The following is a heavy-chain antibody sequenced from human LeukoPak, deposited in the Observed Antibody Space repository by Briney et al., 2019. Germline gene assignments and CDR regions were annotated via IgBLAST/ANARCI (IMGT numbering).Heavy chain of an antibody. J-gene: IGHJ6*03. D-gene: IGHD6-6*01. Sequence: KPSETLSLTCTVSGGSISSYYWSWIRQPAGKGLEWIGRIYTSGSTNYNPSLKSRVTISVDKSKNQFSLKLSSVTAADTAWYYCASNLEYSSSARRYYYYYMDVWGKGTTVTVSS. CDR2: IYTSGST. V-gene: IGHV4-4*07. CDR1: GGSISSYY. CDR3: ASNLEYSSSARRYYYYYMDV.